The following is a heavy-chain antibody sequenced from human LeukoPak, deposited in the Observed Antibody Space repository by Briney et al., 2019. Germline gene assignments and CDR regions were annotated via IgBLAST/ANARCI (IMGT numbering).Heavy chain of an antibody. CDR3: ARAADYYASGIFY. D-gene: IGHD3-10*01. CDR2: ISTDGSTT. J-gene: IGHJ4*02. Sequence: GGSLRLSCAASGFTFSNYWMHWVRQAPGKGPVWVSRISTDGSTTTYADSVKGRFTISRDNAKNTLYLQMNSLRAEDTAVYYCARAADYYASGIFYWGQGTLVTVST. CDR1: GFTFSNYW. V-gene: IGHV3-74*01.